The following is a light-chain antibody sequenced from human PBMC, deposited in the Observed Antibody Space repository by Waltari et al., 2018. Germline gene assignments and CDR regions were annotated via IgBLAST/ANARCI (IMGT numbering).Light chain of an antibody. Sequence: DIVMTQSPDSLAGSLGERAHIHCKSSQSVLYSSNNKNFLAWYQQKPRQPPRLLIYWASTRESGVPDRFSGSGSGTNFTLTINSLQAEDVAVYYCQQYYTILRTFGQGTKVEIK. CDR3: QQYYTILRT. CDR1: QSVLYSSNNKNF. V-gene: IGKV4-1*01. CDR2: WAS. J-gene: IGKJ1*01.